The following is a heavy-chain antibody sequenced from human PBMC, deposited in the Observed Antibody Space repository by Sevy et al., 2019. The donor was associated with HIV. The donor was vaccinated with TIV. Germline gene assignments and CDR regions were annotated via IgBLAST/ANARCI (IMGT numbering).Heavy chain of an antibody. CDR3: ITDPAYRGYDEEVINYYFYGMDV. CDR1: GFTFSSAW. J-gene: IGHJ6*02. V-gene: IGHV3-15*01. Sequence: GGSLRLSCTASGFTFSSAWMSWVRQAPGKGLEWVGRIKSEFDGGAIDYAAPVKGSFSISREDSKSTVYLQMNRLKTDDAAVYYCITDPAYRGYDEEVINYYFYGMDVWGQGTTVTVSS. CDR2: IKSEFDGGAI. D-gene: IGHD5-12*01.